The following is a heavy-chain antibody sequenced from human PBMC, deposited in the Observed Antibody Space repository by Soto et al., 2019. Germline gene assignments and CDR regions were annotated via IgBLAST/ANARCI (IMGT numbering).Heavy chain of an antibody. CDR2: GG. CDR1: GFSLSTSGRT. Sequence: SGPTLVNPTETLTLTCSVSGFSLSTSGRTLGWIRQPPGKAPEWLALGGQYSPSLQSRVTFTKDTSKNQVVLTLTDMDPADTATYYCTLRQDSSRGPIYWGQGILVTSPQ. D-gene: IGHD6-13*01. J-gene: IGHJ4*02. CDR3: TLRQDSSRGPIY. V-gene: IGHV2-5*01.